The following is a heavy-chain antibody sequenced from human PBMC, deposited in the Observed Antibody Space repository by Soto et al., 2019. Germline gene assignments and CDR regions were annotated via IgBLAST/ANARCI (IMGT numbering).Heavy chain of an antibody. J-gene: IGHJ5*02. Sequence: GGSLRLSCAASGFTFSSYWMGWVRQAPGKGLEWVANIKQDGSEKYYVDSVKGRFTISRDNAKNSLYLQMNSLRAEDTAAYYCARDRDSSALSPTWGQGTLVTVSS. D-gene: IGHD3-22*01. CDR1: GFTFSSYW. CDR2: IKQDGSEK. V-gene: IGHV3-7*01. CDR3: ARDRDSSALSPT.